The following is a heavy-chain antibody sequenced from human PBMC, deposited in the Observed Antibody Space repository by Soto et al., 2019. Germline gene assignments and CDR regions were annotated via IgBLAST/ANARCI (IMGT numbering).Heavy chain of an antibody. CDR1: GYTFTSYG. V-gene: IGHV1-18*04. CDR3: ARDWSITGTTSWFDP. J-gene: IGHJ5*02. CDR2: ISAYNGNT. D-gene: IGHD1-7*01. Sequence: ASVKVSCKASGYTFTSYGISWVRQAPGQGLEWMGWISAYNGNTNYAQKLQGRVTTTTDTSTSTAYMELRSLRSDDTAVYYCARDWSITGTTSWFDPWGQGTLVTVS.